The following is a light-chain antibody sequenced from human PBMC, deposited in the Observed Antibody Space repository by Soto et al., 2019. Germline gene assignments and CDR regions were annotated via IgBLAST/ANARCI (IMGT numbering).Light chain of an antibody. CDR3: SSYASGSTYV. CDR2: DVS. V-gene: IGLV2-14*01. J-gene: IGLJ1*01. CDR1: RTDVGNYNF. Sequence: QSVLTQPASVSGSPGQSITISCTGTRTDVGNYNFVSWYQQYPGKAPKVIIYDVSYRPSGVSDRFSGSKSGNTASLTISGLQAEDEADYYCSSYASGSTYVFGPGTKVTVL.